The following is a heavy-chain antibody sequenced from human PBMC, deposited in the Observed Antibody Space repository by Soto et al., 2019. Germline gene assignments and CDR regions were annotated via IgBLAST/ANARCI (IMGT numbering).Heavy chain of an antibody. J-gene: IGHJ4*02. CDR2: VSASGLNT. D-gene: IGHD6-13*01. CDR1: GFTFSTYA. CDR3: AKALMAAAGTDSYYDY. Sequence: PGGSLRLSCAASGFTFSTYAMAWVRQAPGKGLEWVSGVSASGLNTDYADPVKGRFYISRDNSKNTVSLHMNSLRAEDTALYYCAKALMAAAGTDSYYDYWGQGTLVTVSS. V-gene: IGHV3-23*01.